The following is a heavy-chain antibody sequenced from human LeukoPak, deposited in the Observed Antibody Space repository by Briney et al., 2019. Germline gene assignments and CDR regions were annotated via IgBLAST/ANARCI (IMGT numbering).Heavy chain of an antibody. CDR3: AYAAVAGYAFDI. Sequence: GSLRLSCAASGFTFSSYAMSWVRQAPGKGLEWVSAISGSGGSTYYADSVKGRFTISRDNSKNTLYLQMNSLRAEDTAVYYCAYAAVAGYAFDIWGQGTMVTVSS. CDR2: ISGSGGST. V-gene: IGHV3-23*01. D-gene: IGHD6-19*01. J-gene: IGHJ3*02. CDR1: GFTFSSYA.